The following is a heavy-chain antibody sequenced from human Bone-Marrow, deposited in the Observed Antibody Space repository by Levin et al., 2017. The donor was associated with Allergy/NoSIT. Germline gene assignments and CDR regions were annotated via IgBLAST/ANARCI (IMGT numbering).Heavy chain of an antibody. CDR2: ISGTGGST. CDR3: ARAYDPYDDFWGGSYYFDL. D-gene: IGHD3-3*01. J-gene: IGHJ4*02. CDR1: EFTFTDYA. V-gene: IGHV3-23*01. Sequence: GGSLRLSCTASEFTFTDYALSWVRQAPGKGLDWVSSISGTGGSTYYADSVKGRFTISRDTSKNTLYLQMDSLTAEDTALYFCARAYDPYDDFWGGSYYFDLWGQGTLATVSS.